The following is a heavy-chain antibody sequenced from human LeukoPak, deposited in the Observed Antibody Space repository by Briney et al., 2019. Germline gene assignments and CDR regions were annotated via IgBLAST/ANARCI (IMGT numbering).Heavy chain of an antibody. J-gene: IGHJ5*02. CDR1: GGSISSYY. Sequence: SETLSLTCTVSGGSISSYYWSWIRQPPGKGLEWIGYIYYSGSTNYNPSLKSRVTISVDTSKNQFSLKLSSVTAADTAVYYCARRSVVPAAIEQNWFDPRGQGTLVTVSS. CDR3: ARRSVVPAAIEQNWFDP. CDR2: IYYSGST. D-gene: IGHD2-2*02. V-gene: IGHV4-59*01.